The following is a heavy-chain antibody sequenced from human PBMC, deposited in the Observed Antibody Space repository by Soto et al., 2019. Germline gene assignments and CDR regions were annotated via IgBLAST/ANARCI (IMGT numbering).Heavy chain of an antibody. V-gene: IGHV1-24*01. CDR1: GYTLTELS. CDR3: AIDGGPLYDFWSGYSHAFDI. CDR2: FDPEDGET. D-gene: IGHD3-3*01. J-gene: IGHJ3*02. Sequence: ASVKVSCKVSGYTLTELSMHWVRQAPGKGLEWMGGFDPEDGETIYAQKFQGRVTMTEDTSTDTAYMELSSLRSEDTAVYYCAIDGGPLYDFWSGYSHAFDIWGQGTMVTVSS.